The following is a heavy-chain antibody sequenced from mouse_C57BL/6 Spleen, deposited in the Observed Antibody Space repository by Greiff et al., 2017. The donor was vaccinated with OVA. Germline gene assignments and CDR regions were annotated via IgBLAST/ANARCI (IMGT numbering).Heavy chain of an antibody. CDR3: ARHYGGYFDV. V-gene: IGHV1-82*01. Sequence: VQLQQSGPELVKPGASVKISCKASGYAFSSSWMNWVKQRPGKGLEWIGRIYPGDGDTNYNGKFKGKATLTADKSSSTAYMQLSSLTSEDSAVYFCARHYGGYFDVWGTGTTVTVSS. CDR2: IYPGDGDT. J-gene: IGHJ1*03. CDR1: GYAFSSSW. D-gene: IGHD1-1*02.